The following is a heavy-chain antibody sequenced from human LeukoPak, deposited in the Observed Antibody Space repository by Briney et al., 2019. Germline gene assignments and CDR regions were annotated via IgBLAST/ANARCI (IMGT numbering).Heavy chain of an antibody. CDR1: GGSISSSSYS. CDR2: MYYSGST. V-gene: IGHV4-39*01. CDR3: ARYASSGYYRYYFDY. J-gene: IGHJ4*02. Sequence: SETLSLTCTVSGGSISSSSYSWGWIRQPPGKGLEWIGSMYYSGSTYYNPSLKSRVTISEHTSKNQFSLNLSSVTAADTAVYYCARYASSGYYRYYFDYWGQGTLVTVSS. D-gene: IGHD3-22*01.